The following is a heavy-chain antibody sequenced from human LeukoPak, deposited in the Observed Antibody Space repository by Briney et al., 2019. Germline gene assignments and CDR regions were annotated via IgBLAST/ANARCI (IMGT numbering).Heavy chain of an antibody. CDR1: GGSISSSSYY. CDR2: VYYSEST. Sequence: PSETLSLTCTVSGGSISSSSYYWGWIRQPPGKGLEWIGTVYYSESTDYNPSLRSRVSISVDTSKNQFSLKLSSVTAADTAVYYCARVNRFGESPFRYFDPWGQGTLVTVSS. J-gene: IGHJ5*02. D-gene: IGHD3-10*01. CDR3: ARVNRFGESPFRYFDP. V-gene: IGHV4-39*07.